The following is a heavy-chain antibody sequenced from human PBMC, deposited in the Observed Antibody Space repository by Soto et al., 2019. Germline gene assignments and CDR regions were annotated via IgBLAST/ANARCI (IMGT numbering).Heavy chain of an antibody. J-gene: IGHJ3*02. CDR3: ASWRLQEHAYDI. CDR2: LYDVDGT. V-gene: IGHV3-53*01. D-gene: IGHD2-21*02. Sequence: DVQLVESGGGLIQPGGSLRLSCAAFGLTVSGKKYLAWVRQAPGKGLEWLSGLYDVDGTYYADSVKGRFTASRDSSKSVVYLQLNSLRPDDTAVEFCASWRLQEHAYDIWGLGTTVTVSS. CDR1: GLTVSGKKY.